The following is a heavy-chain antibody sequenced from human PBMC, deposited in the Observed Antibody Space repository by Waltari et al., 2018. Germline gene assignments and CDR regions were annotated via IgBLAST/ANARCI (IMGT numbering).Heavy chain of an antibody. CDR1: GGSISSYY. Sequence: QVQLQESGPGLVKPSETLSLTCTVSGGSISSYYWSWIRQPAGKGLEWLGRIYTRGSTNCNPSLKSLVTMSVDTSKNQFSLKLSSVTAADTAVYYCAIEVAAVGTYYFDYWGQGTLVTVSS. J-gene: IGHJ4*02. CDR3: AIEVAAVGTYYFDY. V-gene: IGHV4-4*07. D-gene: IGHD6-13*01. CDR2: IYTRGST.